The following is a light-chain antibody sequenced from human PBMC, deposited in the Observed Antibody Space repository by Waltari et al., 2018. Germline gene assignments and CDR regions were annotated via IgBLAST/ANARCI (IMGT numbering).Light chain of an antibody. CDR1: RVIGNF. Sequence: DIQLTQSPSSLSASVGDRVTITCRASRVIGNFVAWFQQKPGKAPKSLIFAASILKSGVPPRFSGSGSGTEFILTITSLQPEDFATYYCLQFNNYPYTFGQGTKLEIK. CDR2: AAS. V-gene: IGKV1-16*01. CDR3: LQFNNYPYT. J-gene: IGKJ2*01.